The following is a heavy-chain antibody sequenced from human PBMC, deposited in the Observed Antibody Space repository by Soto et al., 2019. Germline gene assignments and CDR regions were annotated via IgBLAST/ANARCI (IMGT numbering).Heavy chain of an antibody. J-gene: IGHJ6*02. D-gene: IGHD3-3*01. CDR2: IRSKAYGGTT. CDR3: TTQQITIFGVVIGPLAMDV. V-gene: IGHV3-49*03. Sequence: PGGSLRLSCTASGFTFGDYAMSWFRQAPGKGLEWVGFIRSKAYGGTTEYAASVKGRFTISRDDSKSIAYLQMNSLKTEDTAVYYCTTQQITIFGVVIGPLAMDVWGQGTTVTVSS. CDR1: GFTFGDYA.